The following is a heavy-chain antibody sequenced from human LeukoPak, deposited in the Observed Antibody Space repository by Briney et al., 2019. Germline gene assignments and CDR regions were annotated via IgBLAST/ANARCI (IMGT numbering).Heavy chain of an antibody. CDR2: IIPIFGTA. D-gene: IGHD2-2*01. CDR1: GYTFTGYY. V-gene: IGHV1-69*13. CDR3: ARDLVRRESPDAFDI. J-gene: IGHJ3*02. Sequence: SVKVSCKASGYTFTGYYMHWVRQAPGQGLEWMGGIIPIFGTANYAQKFQGRVTITADESTSTAYMELSSLRSEDTAVYYCARDLVRRESPDAFDIWGQGTMVTVSS.